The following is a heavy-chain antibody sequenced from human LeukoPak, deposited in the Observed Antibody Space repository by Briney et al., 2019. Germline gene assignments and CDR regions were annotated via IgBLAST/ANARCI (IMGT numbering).Heavy chain of an antibody. D-gene: IGHD6-13*01. CDR3: ARDRGIAAAAPDAFDI. Sequence: ASVKVSCKASGYTFTSYDINWVRQAPGQGLEWMGGIIPIFGTANYAQKFQGRVTITTDESTSTAYMELSSLRSEDTAVYYCARDRGIAAAAPDAFDIWGQGTMVTVSS. V-gene: IGHV1-69*05. CDR1: GYTFTSYD. J-gene: IGHJ3*02. CDR2: IIPIFGTA.